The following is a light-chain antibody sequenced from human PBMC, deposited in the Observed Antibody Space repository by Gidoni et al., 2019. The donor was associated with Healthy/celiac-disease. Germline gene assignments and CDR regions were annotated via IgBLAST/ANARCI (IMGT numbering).Light chain of an antibody. J-gene: IGKJ4*01. Sequence: LKLPQSPSSLSASVGDRVTITCQASQDISNYLNWYQQKPGKTPKLLIYDASNLETGVPSRFRGSGSGTDFTFTISSLQPEDIATYYCQQYDNPPLTFGGGTKVEIK. CDR2: DAS. CDR3: QQYDNPPLT. V-gene: IGKV1-33*01. CDR1: QDISNY.